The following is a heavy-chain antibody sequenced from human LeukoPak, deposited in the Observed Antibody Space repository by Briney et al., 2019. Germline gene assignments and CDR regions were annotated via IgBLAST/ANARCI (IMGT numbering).Heavy chain of an antibody. Sequence: SETLSLTCTASGGSLSSYYRSWIRQPAGQGLEWIGRIYTSGSTNYNPSLKRRVTMTIDTSNNQFSLMLRSVTASDAAVYYCAREVGGSFDYWGQGTLVTVSS. CDR2: IYTSGST. CDR1: GGSLSSYY. V-gene: IGHV4-4*07. J-gene: IGHJ4*02. D-gene: IGHD2-15*01. CDR3: AREVGGSFDY.